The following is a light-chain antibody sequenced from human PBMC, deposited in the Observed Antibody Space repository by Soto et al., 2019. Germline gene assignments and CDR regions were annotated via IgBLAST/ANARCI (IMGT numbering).Light chain of an antibody. CDR2: SNN. J-gene: IGLJ2*01. CDR3: ATWDDSLNGQIV. Sequence: QSVLTQPPSASGTPGQKVTISCSGSSSNIGSNTVNWYQQLPGTAPKLLIYSNNQRPSGVPDRFSGSTSGTSASLAISGLQSEDEADYYWATWDDSLNGQIVFGGGTKLPVL. V-gene: IGLV1-44*01. CDR1: SSNIGSNT.